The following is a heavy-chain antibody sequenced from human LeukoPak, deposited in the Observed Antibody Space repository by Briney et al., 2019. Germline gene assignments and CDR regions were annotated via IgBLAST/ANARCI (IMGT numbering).Heavy chain of an antibody. CDR1: GGSISSGGYS. Sequence: SETLSLTCAVSGGSISSGGYSWSWIRQPPGKGLEWIGYIYHSGSTYYNPSLKNRVTISVDRSKNQFSLKLSSVTAADTAVYYCAREESVAGPGAFDIWGQGTMVTVSS. CDR2: IYHSGST. CDR3: AREESVAGPGAFDI. V-gene: IGHV4-30-2*01. D-gene: IGHD6-19*01. J-gene: IGHJ3*02.